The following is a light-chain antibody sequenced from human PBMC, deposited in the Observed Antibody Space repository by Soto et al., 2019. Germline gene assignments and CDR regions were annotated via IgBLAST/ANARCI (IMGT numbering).Light chain of an antibody. CDR2: GAA. Sequence: EIVMTQYPDILSVSPGERATLSCRANQSISSNLAWYQQKPGQAPRLLIYGAATRATGIPARFSGSGSGTVFTLTINSLQSEDFAVYYCQMYNNWVGTFGGGTKVDIK. CDR3: QMYNNWVGT. V-gene: IGKV3-15*01. CDR1: QSISSN. J-gene: IGKJ4*01.